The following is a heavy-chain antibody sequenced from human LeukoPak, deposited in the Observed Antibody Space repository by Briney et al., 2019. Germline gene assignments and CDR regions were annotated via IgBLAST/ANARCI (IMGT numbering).Heavy chain of an antibody. CDR1: GFTFSSYE. J-gene: IGHJ6*03. V-gene: IGHV3-48*03. CDR3: ARYDDYYYYMDV. D-gene: IGHD3-16*01. CDR2: ISSSGSTI. Sequence: GGSLRLSCAASGFTFSSYEMNRVRQAPGKGLEWVSYISSSGSTIYYADSVKGRFTISRDNAKNSLYLQMNSLRAEDTAVYYCARYDDYYYYMDVWGKGTTVTISS.